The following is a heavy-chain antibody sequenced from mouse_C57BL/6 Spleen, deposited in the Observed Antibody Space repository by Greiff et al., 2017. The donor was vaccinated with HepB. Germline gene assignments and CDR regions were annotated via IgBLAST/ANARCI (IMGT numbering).Heavy chain of an antibody. Sequence: QVQLQQPGAELVTPGSSVKLSCKASGYTFTSYWMDWVKQRPGQGLEWIGNIYPSDSETHYNQKFKDKATLTVDKSSSTAYMQLSSLTSEDSAVYYCARDYGSRGYFDVWGTGTTVTVSS. J-gene: IGHJ1*03. V-gene: IGHV1-61*01. CDR3: ARDYGSRGYFDV. CDR1: GYTFTSYW. CDR2: IYPSDSET. D-gene: IGHD1-1*01.